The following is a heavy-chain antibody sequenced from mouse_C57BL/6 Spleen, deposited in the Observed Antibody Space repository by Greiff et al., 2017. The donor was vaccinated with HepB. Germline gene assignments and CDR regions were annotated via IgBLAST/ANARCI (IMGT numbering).Heavy chain of an antibody. V-gene: IGHV1-81*01. Sequence: VKLMESGAELARPGASVKLSCKASGYTFTSYGISWVKQRTGQGLEWIGEIYPRSGNTYYNEKLKGKATLTADKSSSTAYMELRSLTSEDSAVYFCARGRGTTVVASTRFDYWGQGTTLTVSS. J-gene: IGHJ2*01. CDR3: ARGRGTTVVASTRFDY. D-gene: IGHD1-1*01. CDR2: IYPRSGNT. CDR1: GYTFTSYG.